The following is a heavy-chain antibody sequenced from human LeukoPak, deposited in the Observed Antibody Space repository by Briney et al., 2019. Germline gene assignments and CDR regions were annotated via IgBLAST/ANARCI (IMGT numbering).Heavy chain of an antibody. CDR1: GFTVSSNY. D-gene: IGHD6-13*01. V-gene: IGHV3-53*01. CDR2: IYSGGST. CDR3: ARDVSIAAAGTGLYYYYGMDV. Sequence: GGSLRLSCAASGFTVSSNYMSWVRQAPGKGLEWVSVIYSGGSTYYADSVKGRFTISRDNSKNTLYLQMNSLRAEDTAVYYCARDVSIAAAGTGLYYYYGMDVWGQGTTVTVSS. J-gene: IGHJ6*02.